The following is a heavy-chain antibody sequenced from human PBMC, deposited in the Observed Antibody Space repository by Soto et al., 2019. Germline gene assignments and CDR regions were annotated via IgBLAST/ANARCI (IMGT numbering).Heavy chain of an antibody. D-gene: IGHD6-13*01. Sequence: SETLSLTCSVSGGFISGYYWSWVRQPPGKGREWIGYINYSGSTSHNPSLKSRVTISVDKSKNQFSLNLSSVTAADTAMYCCARGGYSSSRYAMDVWGQGTTVTVSS. J-gene: IGHJ6*02. CDR2: INYSGST. CDR1: GGFISGYY. CDR3: ARGGYSSSRYAMDV. V-gene: IGHV4-59*01.